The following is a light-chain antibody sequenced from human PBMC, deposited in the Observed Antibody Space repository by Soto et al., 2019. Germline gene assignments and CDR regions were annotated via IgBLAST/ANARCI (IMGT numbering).Light chain of an antibody. CDR3: QQYNSAPNT. J-gene: IGKJ2*01. Sequence: DIQMTQSPSSLSASVGDRVTITCRASQDISNYLAWYQQKPGKVPKLLIFDASTLQTGVQSRFSGSGAGTVFTLPISGLQPEDVAAYYCQQYNSAPNTFGRGTRLEIK. CDR2: DAS. V-gene: IGKV1-27*01. CDR1: QDISNY.